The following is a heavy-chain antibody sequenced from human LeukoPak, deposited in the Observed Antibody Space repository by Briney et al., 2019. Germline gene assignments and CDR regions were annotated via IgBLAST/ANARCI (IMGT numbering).Heavy chain of an antibody. CDR1: GGSISSYY. CDR2: IYYSGST. Sequence: GTLSLSCTESGGSISSYYRSWIRQPPRKGLERIGHIYYSGSTTYNPSLKSRVTISVDTSKNQFSLKLSSVTAADTAVYYCARGEQWLVYAFDVWGQGTMVTVSS. J-gene: IGHJ3*01. V-gene: IGHV4-59*01. D-gene: IGHD6-19*01. CDR3: ARGEQWLVYAFDV.